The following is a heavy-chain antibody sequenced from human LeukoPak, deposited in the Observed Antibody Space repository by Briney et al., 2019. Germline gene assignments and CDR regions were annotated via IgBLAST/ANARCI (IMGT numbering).Heavy chain of an antibody. D-gene: IGHD3-16*02. CDR1: GYTFTSYG. V-gene: IGHV1-18*01. Sequence: ASVKVSCKASGYTFTSYGISWVRQAPGQGLEWMGWISAYNGNTNYAQKLQGRVTMTADTSTSTAYMELRSLRSDDTAVYYCARDLYDYVWGSYRYNPRPFDYWGQGTLVTVSS. CDR3: ARDLYDYVWGSYRYNPRPFDY. CDR2: ISAYNGNT. J-gene: IGHJ4*02.